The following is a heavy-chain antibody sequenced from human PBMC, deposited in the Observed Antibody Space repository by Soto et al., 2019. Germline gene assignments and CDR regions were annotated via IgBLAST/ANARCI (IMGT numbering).Heavy chain of an antibody. CDR3: ARAGGLLVVVAGYWFDP. J-gene: IGHJ5*02. D-gene: IGHD2-15*01. V-gene: IGHV4-31*03. CDR2: IYYSGST. CDR1: GGSISSGGYY. Sequence: SETLSLTCTVSGGSISSGGYYWSWIRQHPGKGLEWIGYIYYSGSTYYNPSLKSRVTISVDTSKNQFSLKLSSVTAADTAVYYCARAGGLLVVVAGYWFDPWGQGTLVTVSS.